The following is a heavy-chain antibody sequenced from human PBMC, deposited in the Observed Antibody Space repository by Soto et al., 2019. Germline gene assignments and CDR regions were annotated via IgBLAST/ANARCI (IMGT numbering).Heavy chain of an antibody. Sequence: GASVKVSCKASGYTFTSYGISWVRQAPGQGLEWMGWISAYNGNTNYAQKLQGRVTMTTDTSTSTAYMELSSLRSEDTAVYYCAARLYSGYDYDSSGWPSYFDYWGQGTLVTVSS. D-gene: IGHD5-12*01. CDR3: AARLYSGYDYDSSGWPSYFDY. V-gene: IGHV1-18*01. CDR1: GYTFTSYG. J-gene: IGHJ4*02. CDR2: ISAYNGNT.